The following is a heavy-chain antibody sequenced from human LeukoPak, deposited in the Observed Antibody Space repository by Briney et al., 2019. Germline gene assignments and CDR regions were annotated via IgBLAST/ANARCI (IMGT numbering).Heavy chain of an antibody. CDR1: GFTFSSYS. J-gene: IGHJ4*02. CDR2: ISSSSSYI. Sequence: GGSLRLSCAASGFTFSSYSMNWVRQAPGKGLEWVSSISSSSSYIYYADSVNGRFTISRDNAKNSLYLQMNSLRAEDTAVYYCAREGEHYYGSGSYYKAFDYWGQGTLVTVSS. D-gene: IGHD3-10*01. CDR3: AREGEHYYGSGSYYKAFDY. V-gene: IGHV3-21*01.